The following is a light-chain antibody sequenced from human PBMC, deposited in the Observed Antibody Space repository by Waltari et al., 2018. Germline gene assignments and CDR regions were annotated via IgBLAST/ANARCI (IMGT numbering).Light chain of an antibody. Sequence: QSVLTQPPSASATPGQRVTISCSGSSSNIGRNSVKWYQQLPGTAPKVLIHSDDQRPSGVPDRFSGSKSGTSASLAISGLQSEDEADYYCEAWDDSLNGVLFGGGTKLTVL. J-gene: IGLJ2*01. CDR2: SDD. V-gene: IGLV1-44*01. CDR1: SSNIGRNS. CDR3: EAWDDSLNGVL.